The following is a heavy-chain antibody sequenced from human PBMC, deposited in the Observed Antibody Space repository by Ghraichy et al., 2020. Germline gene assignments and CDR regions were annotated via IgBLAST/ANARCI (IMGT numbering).Heavy chain of an antibody. D-gene: IGHD3-22*01. V-gene: IGHV1-24*01. J-gene: IGHJ5*02. Sequence: ASVNVSCKVSGYTLTELSMHWVRQAPGKGLEWMGGFDPEDGETIYAQKFQGRVTMTEDTSTDTAYMELSSLRSEDTAVYYCATDSGYDSSGYPPPWGQGTLVTVSS. CDR3: ATDSGYDSSGYPPP. CDR1: GYTLTELS. CDR2: FDPEDGET.